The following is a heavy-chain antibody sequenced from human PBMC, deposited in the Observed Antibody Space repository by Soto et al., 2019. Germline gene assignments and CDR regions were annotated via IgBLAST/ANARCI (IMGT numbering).Heavy chain of an antibody. Sequence: GGSLRLSCAASGFTFSSYGMHWVRQAPGKGLEWVAVIWYDGSNKYYADSVKGRFTISRDNSKNTLYLQMNSLRAEDTAVYYCARETFTPHDCSGGSCYLNYFDYWGQGTLVTVSS. CDR3: ARETFTPHDCSGGSCYLNYFDY. V-gene: IGHV3-33*01. CDR2: IWYDGSNK. D-gene: IGHD2-15*01. CDR1: GFTFSSYG. J-gene: IGHJ4*02.